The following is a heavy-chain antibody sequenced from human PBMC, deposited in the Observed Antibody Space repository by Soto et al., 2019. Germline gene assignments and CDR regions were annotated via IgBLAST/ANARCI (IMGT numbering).Heavy chain of an antibody. V-gene: IGHV3-53*01. J-gene: IGHJ6*02. CDR2: IYSGGST. Sequence: GGSLRLSCAASGFTVSSNYMSWVRQAPGKGLEWVSVIYSGGSTYYADSVKGRFTISRDNSKNTLYLQMNSLRAEDTAVYYCARDQRAPISGMDVWGQGTTVTVSS. CDR3: ARDQRAPISGMDV. CDR1: GFTVSSNY.